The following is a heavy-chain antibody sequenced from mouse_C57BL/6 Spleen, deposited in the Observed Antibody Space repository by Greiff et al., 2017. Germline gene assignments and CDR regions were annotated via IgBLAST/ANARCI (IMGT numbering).Heavy chain of an antibody. CDR2: INPYNGDT. CDR1: GYSFTGYF. CDR3: ARDGIYDGYPSYAMDY. D-gene: IGHD2-3*01. V-gene: IGHV1-20*01. Sequence: VQLQQSGPELVKPGDSVKISCKASGYSFTGYFMNWVMQSHGKSLEWIGRINPYNGDTFYNQKFKGKATLTVDKSSSTAHMELRSLTSEDSAVYYCARDGIYDGYPSYAMDYWGQGTSVTVSS. J-gene: IGHJ4*01.